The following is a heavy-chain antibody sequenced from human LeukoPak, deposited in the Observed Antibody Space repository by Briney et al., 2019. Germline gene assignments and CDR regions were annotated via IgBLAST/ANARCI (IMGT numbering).Heavy chain of an antibody. J-gene: IGHJ3*02. CDR2: ISSSSSYI. CDR1: GFTFDGYG. D-gene: IGHD4-11*01. V-gene: IGHV3-21*01. Sequence: GGSLRLSCAASGFTFDGYGMSWVRQAPGKGLEWVSSISSSSSYIYYADSVKGRFTISRDNAKNSLYLQMNSLRAEDTAVYYCARGYSNYGYVFDIWAKGQWSPSLQ. CDR3: ARGYSNYGYVFDI.